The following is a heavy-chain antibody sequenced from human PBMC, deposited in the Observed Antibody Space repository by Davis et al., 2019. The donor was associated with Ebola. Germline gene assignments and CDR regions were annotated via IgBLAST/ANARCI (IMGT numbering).Heavy chain of an antibody. J-gene: IGHJ5*02. D-gene: IGHD3-9*01. V-gene: IGHV3-21*01. CDR2: ISSSSSYI. CDR1: GFTFSSYS. CDR3: ARDQTDWLLEGWFDP. Sequence: GESLTISCAASGFTFSSYSMNWVRQAPGKGLEWVSSISSSSSYIYYADSVKGRFTISRDNAKNSLYLQMNSLRAEDTAVYYCARDQTDWLLEGWFDPWGQGTLVTVSS.